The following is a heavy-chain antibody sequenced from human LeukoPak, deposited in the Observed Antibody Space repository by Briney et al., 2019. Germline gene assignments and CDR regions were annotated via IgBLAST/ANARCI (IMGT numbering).Heavy chain of an antibody. CDR2: ISGSGGST. CDR3: AKDTSAPARFTMIVVASFDY. V-gene: IGHV3-23*01. J-gene: IGHJ4*02. D-gene: IGHD3-22*01. Sequence: GGSLRLSCAASGFTFSSYAMRWVRQAPGKGLEWVSAISGSGGSTYYADSVKGRFTISRDNSKNTLYLQMNSLRAEDTAVYYCAKDTSAPARFTMIVVASFDYWGQGTLVTVSS. CDR1: GFTFSSYA.